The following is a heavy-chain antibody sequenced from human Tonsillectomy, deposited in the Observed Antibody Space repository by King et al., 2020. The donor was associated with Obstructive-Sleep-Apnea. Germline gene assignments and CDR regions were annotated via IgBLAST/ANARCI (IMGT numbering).Heavy chain of an antibody. J-gene: IGHJ4*02. CDR3: ATGSYRHDY. V-gene: IGHV3-7*01. D-gene: IGHD3-16*02. CDR2: IKQDGSEK. CDR1: GFTFSDYW. Sequence: VQLVESGGGLVQSGGSLRLSCAASGFTFSDYWMTWVRQAPGKGLEWVANIKQDGSEKYYVDSVKGRFTISRDNADNSLSLQMDSLRAEDTAVYYCATGSYRHDYWGQGTLVTVSS.